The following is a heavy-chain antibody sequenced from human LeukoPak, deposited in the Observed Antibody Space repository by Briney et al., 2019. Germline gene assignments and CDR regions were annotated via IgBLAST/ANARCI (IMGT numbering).Heavy chain of an antibody. Sequence: SETLSLTCAVYGGSFSGYYWSWIRQPPGKGLEWIGEINHSGSTNYNPSLKSRVTISVDTSKNQFSLKLSSVTAADTAVYYCARGALQLGNGAFDIWGQGTMVTVSS. D-gene: IGHD5-18*01. V-gene: IGHV4-34*01. CDR2: INHSGST. J-gene: IGHJ3*02. CDR3: ARGALQLGNGAFDI. CDR1: GGSFSGYY.